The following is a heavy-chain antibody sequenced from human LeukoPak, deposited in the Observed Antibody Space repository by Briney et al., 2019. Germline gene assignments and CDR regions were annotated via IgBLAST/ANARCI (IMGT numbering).Heavy chain of an antibody. D-gene: IGHD1-14*01. CDR1: GASISSSTYY. V-gene: IGHV4-39*07. CDR3: ASVTSRLGWFDP. J-gene: IGHJ5*02. CDR2: FYHCWST. Sequence: PSETLSLTCTVSGASISSSTYYWGWIRQPPGQGLEWFESFYHCWSTNFNCSLKSRVTLSEDKSKKQFSLKLSYVTAADTAVYYCASVTSRLGWFDPWGQGTLVTVSS.